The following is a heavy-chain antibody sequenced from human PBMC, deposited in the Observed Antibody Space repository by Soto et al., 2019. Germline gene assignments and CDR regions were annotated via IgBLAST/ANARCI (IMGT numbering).Heavy chain of an antibody. D-gene: IGHD3-9*01. Sequence: SETLSLTCTVSGGSISSYCWSWIRQPPGKGLEWIGYIYYSGSTNYNPSLKSRVTISVETSKNQFSLKLSSVTAADTAVYYCVKQSPPPGFLTVFFLLFDIWGQGKMVTVPS. CDR2: IYYSGST. CDR1: GGSISSYC. CDR3: VKQSPPPGFLTVFFLLFDI. J-gene: IGHJ3*02. V-gene: IGHV4-59*08.